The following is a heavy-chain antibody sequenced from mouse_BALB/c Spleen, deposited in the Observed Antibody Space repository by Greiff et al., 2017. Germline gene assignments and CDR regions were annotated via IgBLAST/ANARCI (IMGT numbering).Heavy chain of an antibody. CDR2: ISSGGSYT. Sequence: EVQGVESGGGLVKPGGSLKLSCAASGFTFSSYAMSWVRQTPEKRLEWVATISSGGSYTYYPDSVKGRFTISRDNARNILYLQMSSLRSEDTAMYYCARDDGYLDYWGQGTTLTVSS. CDR3: ARDDGYLDY. D-gene: IGHD2-3*01. CDR1: GFTFSSYA. V-gene: IGHV5-9-3*01. J-gene: IGHJ2*01.